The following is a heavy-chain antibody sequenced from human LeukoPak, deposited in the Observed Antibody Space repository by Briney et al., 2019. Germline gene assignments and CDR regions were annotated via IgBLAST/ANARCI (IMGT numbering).Heavy chain of an antibody. V-gene: IGHV1-46*01. CDR3: ARTIWGSGYYSDY. J-gene: IGHJ4*02. Sequence: ASVKVSCKASGYSFISYYMHWVRQAPGQGLEWVGIINPSGGSTNYAQKFQGRVTITRDTSTSTVYMELSSLRSEDTAVYYCARTIWGSGYYSDYWGQGTLVTVSS. CDR1: GYSFISYY. D-gene: IGHD3-22*01. CDR2: INPSGGST.